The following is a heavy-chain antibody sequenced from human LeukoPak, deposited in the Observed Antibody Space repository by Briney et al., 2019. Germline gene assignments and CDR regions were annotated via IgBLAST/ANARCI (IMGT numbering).Heavy chain of an antibody. Sequence: GGSLRFSCAASGFSFSDFWMSWVRQAPGKGLEWVANIKEDGSEKNYVDSVKGRFTISRDNAKNSLYLQMNSLRAEDTAVYYCARDAKWFDPWGQETLVTVSS. CDR2: IKEDGSEK. V-gene: IGHV3-7*03. CDR3: ARDAKWFDP. J-gene: IGHJ5*02. CDR1: GFSFSDFW.